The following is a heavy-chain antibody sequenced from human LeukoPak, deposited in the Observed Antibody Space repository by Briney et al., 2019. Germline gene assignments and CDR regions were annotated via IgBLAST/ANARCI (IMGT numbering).Heavy chain of an antibody. CDR3: ARGTYYSSSGSYYNLDQ. D-gene: IGHD3-10*01. J-gene: IGHJ4*02. V-gene: IGHV4-31*03. CDR1: GXSISSSGYY. Sequence: SETLSLTCTVSGXSISSSGYYWTWIRQHPGKGLEWLGYIFYSGSTYYNPSLKGRFTISLDTSKNQLSLKLSSVTAADTAVYYCARGTYYSSSGSYYNLDQWGQGTLVTVSS. CDR2: IFYSGST.